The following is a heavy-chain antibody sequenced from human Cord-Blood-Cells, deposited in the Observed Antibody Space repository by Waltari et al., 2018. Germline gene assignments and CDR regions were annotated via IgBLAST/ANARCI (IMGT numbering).Heavy chain of an antibody. CDR2: FDPEDGET. D-gene: IGHD3-22*01. Sequence: QVQLVPAGAEVKKPGASVKVSCKVSGYTLTELSMPWVRQDPGTGLEWMGGFDPEDGETIYAQKFQGRVTMTEDTSTDTAYMELSSLRSEDTAVYYCATGTRLHYYDSSGYHDYWGQGTLVTVSS. J-gene: IGHJ4*02. V-gene: IGHV1-24*01. CDR3: ATGTRLHYYDSSGYHDY. CDR1: GYTLTELS.